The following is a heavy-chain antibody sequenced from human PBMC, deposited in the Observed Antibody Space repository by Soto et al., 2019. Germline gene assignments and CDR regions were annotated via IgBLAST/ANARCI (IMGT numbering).Heavy chain of an antibody. D-gene: IGHD6-13*01. Sequence: ASVKVSCKASGYTFTSYDINWVRQATGQGLEWMGWMNPNSGNTGYAQKFQGRVTMTRNTSISTAYMGLSSLRSEDTAVYYCARGRIAAAGPYWFWGQGTLVTVSS. V-gene: IGHV1-8*01. CDR1: GYTFTSYD. J-gene: IGHJ4*02. CDR3: ARGRIAAAGPYWF. CDR2: MNPNSGNT.